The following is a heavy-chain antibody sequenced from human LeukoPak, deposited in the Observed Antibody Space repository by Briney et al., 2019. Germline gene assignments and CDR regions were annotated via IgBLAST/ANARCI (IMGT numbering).Heavy chain of an antibody. CDR2: IYTSGST. V-gene: IGHV4-61*02. Sequence: SQTLSLTCTVSGGSISSGSYYWSWIRQPAGKGLEWIGRIYTSGSTNYNPSLKSRVTISVDTSKNQFSLKLSSVTAADTAVYYCAREFGYCSSTSCLYFDYWGQGTLVTVSS. CDR3: AREFGYCSSTSCLYFDY. D-gene: IGHD2-2*03. CDR1: GGSISSGSYY. J-gene: IGHJ4*02.